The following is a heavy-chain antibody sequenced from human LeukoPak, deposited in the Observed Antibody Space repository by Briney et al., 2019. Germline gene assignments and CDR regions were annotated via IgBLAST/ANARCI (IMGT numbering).Heavy chain of an antibody. Sequence: ASVKVSCKAAGFTFIDYCSHWVRQAPGQGPEWMGWIDLNNGATKYAPKFQGRVTITRDTSINTAYMELSSLTSDDMAVYYCARDSTAAAGSYFDYWGQGTLVTVSS. V-gene: IGHV1-2*02. CDR2: IDLNNGAT. CDR1: GFTFIDYC. D-gene: IGHD6-13*01. J-gene: IGHJ4*02. CDR3: ARDSTAAAGSYFDY.